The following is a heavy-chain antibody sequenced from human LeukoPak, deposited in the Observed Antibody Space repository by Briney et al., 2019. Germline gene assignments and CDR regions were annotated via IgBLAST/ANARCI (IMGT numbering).Heavy chain of an antibody. CDR3: ARALVPGYFDL. CDR1: GFTFSSYS. Sequence: GGSLRLSCAASGFTFSSYSMNWVRQAPGKGLEWVSSISSSSSYIYYADSVKGRFTISRDNAKNPLYLQMNSLRAEDTAVYYCARALVPGYFDLWGRGTLVTVSS. V-gene: IGHV3-21*01. J-gene: IGHJ2*01. CDR2: ISSSSSYI.